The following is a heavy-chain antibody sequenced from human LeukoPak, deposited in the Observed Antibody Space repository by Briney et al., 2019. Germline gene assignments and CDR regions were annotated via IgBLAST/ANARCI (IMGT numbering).Heavy chain of an antibody. CDR3: ARDNSMTEFDY. CDR2: INPNSGGT. CDR1: GYPFTGYY. V-gene: IGHV1-2*02. J-gene: IGHJ4*02. Sequence: GASVKVSCKASGYPFTGYYIHWVRQAPGQGLEWMGWINPNSGGTNYAQKFQGRVTMTRDTSISTVYLEVSRLTSDDTAMYYCARDNSMTEFDYWGQGTLVTVSS.